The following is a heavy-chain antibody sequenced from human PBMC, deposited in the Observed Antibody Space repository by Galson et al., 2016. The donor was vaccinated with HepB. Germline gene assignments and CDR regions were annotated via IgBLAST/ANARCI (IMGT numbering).Heavy chain of an antibody. Sequence: LSLTCAVSGGSISSNDWWSWVRQPPGKGLEYIGEVYHRGHTKYNPSLKSQVTLSVDKSKNQFSLKISSVTAADTAVYYCARVIYGDEAFDIWGQGTLVTVSS. J-gene: IGHJ3*02. CDR3: ARVIYGDEAFDI. CDR1: GGSISSNDW. V-gene: IGHV4-4*02. D-gene: IGHD4/OR15-4a*01. CDR2: VYHRGHT.